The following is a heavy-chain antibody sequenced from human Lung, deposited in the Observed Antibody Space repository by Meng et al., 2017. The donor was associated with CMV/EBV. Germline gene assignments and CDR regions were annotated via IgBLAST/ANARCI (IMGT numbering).Heavy chain of an antibody. J-gene: IGHJ5*02. Sequence: GESXKISCAAFGFTFSDFWMNWVRLAPGKGLEWVANIKKDGSEKYYVDSVKGRFTISRDNAKNSLYLQMNSLRADDTGVYYCVTGHYIGTWGQGTPVTVSS. CDR2: IKKDGSEK. CDR1: GFTFSDFW. V-gene: IGHV3-7*01. CDR3: VTGHYIGT. D-gene: IGHD1-26*01.